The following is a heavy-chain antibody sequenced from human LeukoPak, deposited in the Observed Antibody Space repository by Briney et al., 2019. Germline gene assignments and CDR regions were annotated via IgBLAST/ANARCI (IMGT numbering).Heavy chain of an antibody. CDR1: GGSISSGDYY. CDR2: IYYRGTT. Sequence: PSETLSLTCTVSGGSISSGDYYWSWIRQHPGKGPEWMVYIYYRGTTYYNPSLRSRIIMSVDTSKNQFSLKVSSVTAADTAVYYCARMTGYYLDSWGQGTVVTVSS. D-gene: IGHD3-9*01. CDR3: ARMTGYYLDS. J-gene: IGHJ4*02. V-gene: IGHV4-31*03.